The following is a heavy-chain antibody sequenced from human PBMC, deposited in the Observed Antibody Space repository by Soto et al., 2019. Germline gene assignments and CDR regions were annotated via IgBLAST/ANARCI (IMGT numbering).Heavy chain of an antibody. Sequence: VRLSCAASGFTFSTYAMHWDRQAPGKGLEWVAVISYDGSNKYYAHSVKGRFTISRDNSKNTLDLQMNSLRAEDTAVYYCATDDHRAPFDYWGLGTLVT. CDR3: ATDDHRAPFDY. J-gene: IGHJ4*02. CDR1: GFTFSTYA. V-gene: IGHV3-30-3*01. CDR2: ISYDGSNK.